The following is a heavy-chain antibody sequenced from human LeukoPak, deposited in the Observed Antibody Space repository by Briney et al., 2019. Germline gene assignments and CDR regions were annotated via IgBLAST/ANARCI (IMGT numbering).Heavy chain of an antibody. D-gene: IGHD2-15*01. CDR3: ARGLQLLGGFAY. CDR2: INHSGST. J-gene: IGHJ4*02. CDR1: GGSFSGYY. Sequence: SETLSLTCAVYGGSFSGYYWSWIRQPPGKGLEWIGEINHSGSTNYNPSLKSRVTLSVDTSKNQFSLKLSSVTAADTAVYYCARGLQLLGGFAYWGKGTRLTVPS. V-gene: IGHV4-34*01.